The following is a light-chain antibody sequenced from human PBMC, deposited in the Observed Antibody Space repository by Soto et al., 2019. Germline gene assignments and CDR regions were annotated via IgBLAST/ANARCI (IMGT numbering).Light chain of an antibody. V-gene: IGLV1-44*01. Sequence: QLVLTQPPSASAAPGQRVTISCSGSRSNIGPNAVNWYQQIPGAAPRLLIYNNNQRPSGVPDRFTGSRSGTSASLAINDLQSDDEATYFCAAWADSLDVLYVFGPGTKVTVL. CDR1: RSNIGPNA. CDR3: AAWADSLDVLYV. CDR2: NNN. J-gene: IGLJ1*01.